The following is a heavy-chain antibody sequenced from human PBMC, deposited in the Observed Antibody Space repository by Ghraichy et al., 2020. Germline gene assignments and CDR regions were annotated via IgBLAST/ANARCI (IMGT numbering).Heavy chain of an antibody. D-gene: IGHD3-16*01. V-gene: IGHV3-7*01. CDR3: GRDGYLWGSYVDN. CDR1: GFNFINYY. J-gene: IGHJ4*02. CDR2: IKHDGSEK. Sequence: GGSLRLSCAASGFNFINYYMTWVRQAPGKGLEWVANIKHDGSEKYYVDSVKGRFTISRDNAKNSVYLQMNSLRGEDTAVYYCGRDGYLWGSYVDNWGQGTRVIVSS.